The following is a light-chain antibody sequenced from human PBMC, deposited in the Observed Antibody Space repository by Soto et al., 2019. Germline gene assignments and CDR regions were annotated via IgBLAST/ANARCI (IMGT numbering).Light chain of an antibody. Sequence: EIIMTQSPATLSVSPGERATLSCRASQSVSSELAWYQQKPGQAPRLLIYGASTRATGIPARFRGSGSGTEFTLIISSLQSEDFAVYYCQEYNSWPPTYTFGQGTKLEIK. J-gene: IGKJ2*01. CDR1: QSVSSE. CDR2: GAS. V-gene: IGKV3-15*01. CDR3: QEYNSWPPTYT.